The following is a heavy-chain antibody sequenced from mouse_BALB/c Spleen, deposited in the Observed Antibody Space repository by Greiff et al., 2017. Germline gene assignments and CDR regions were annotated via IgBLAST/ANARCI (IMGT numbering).Heavy chain of an antibody. V-gene: IGHV1-42*01. CDR1: GYSFTGYN. CDR2: IDPYYGGT. CDR3: ARYDGYDYYFDY. Sequence: VQLKESGPELEKPGASVKISCKASGYSFTGYNMNWVKQSPGKSLEWVGNIDPYYGGTHYNQKFKGKATLTVDKSSSTAYMQLKSLTSEDAAVYYCARYDGYDYYFDYGGQGTTLTVSS. D-gene: IGHD2-2*01. J-gene: IGHJ2*01.